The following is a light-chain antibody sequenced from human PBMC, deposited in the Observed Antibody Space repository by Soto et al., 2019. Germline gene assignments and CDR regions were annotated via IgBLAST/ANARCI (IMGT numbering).Light chain of an antibody. J-gene: IGKJ1*01. Sequence: EIVLTQSPATLSLSPGERATLSCRASQSVSSNLAWYQQKPGQAPRLLIYGASTRATGIPDRFSGSGSGTEFSLTINSLQSEDFAVYYCHHYNNWWAFGQGTKVDI. CDR2: GAS. CDR3: HHYNNWWA. V-gene: IGKV3-15*01. CDR1: QSVSSN.